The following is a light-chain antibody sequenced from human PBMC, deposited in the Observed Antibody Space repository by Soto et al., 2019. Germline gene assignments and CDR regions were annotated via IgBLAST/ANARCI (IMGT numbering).Light chain of an antibody. CDR2: LNSDGSH. Sequence: QLVLTQSPSASASLGASVKLTCTLSSGHIGYTIARHQQQPEKGPRYLMKLNSDGSHRKGDGIPDRFSGSTSGAERYLIISSLQSEDEADYYCQTWGTGYVVFGGGTKLTVL. V-gene: IGLV4-69*01. CDR3: QTWGTGYVV. CDR1: SGHIGYT. J-gene: IGLJ2*01.